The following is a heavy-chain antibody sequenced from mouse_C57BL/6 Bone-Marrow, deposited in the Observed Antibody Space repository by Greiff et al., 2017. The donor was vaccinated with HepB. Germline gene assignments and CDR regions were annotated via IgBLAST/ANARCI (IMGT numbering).Heavy chain of an antibody. D-gene: IGHD2-1*01. CDR1: GFTFSSYG. J-gene: IGHJ1*03. CDR2: ISSGGSYT. CDR3: ARQGYYGNPWYFDV. V-gene: IGHV5-6*01. Sequence: EVQWVESGGDLVKPGGSLKLSCAASGFTFSSYGMSWVRQTPDKRLEWVATISSGGSYTYYPDSVKGRFTISRDNAKNTLYLQMSSLKSEDTAMYYCARQGYYGNPWYFDVWGTGTTVTVSS.